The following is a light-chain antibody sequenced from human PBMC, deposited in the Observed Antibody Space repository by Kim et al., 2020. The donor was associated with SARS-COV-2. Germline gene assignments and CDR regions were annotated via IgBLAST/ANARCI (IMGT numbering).Light chain of an antibody. CDR3: QSYDSSLSGSV. J-gene: IGLJ2*01. Sequence: QRGTMSCTWSSSNNGAGYDVHWYQQLPGTAPKLLIYGNSNRPSGVPDRFSGSKSGTSASLAITGLQAEDEADYYCQSYDSSLSGSVFGGGTQLTVL. CDR2: GNS. CDR1: SSNNGAGYD. V-gene: IGLV1-40*01.